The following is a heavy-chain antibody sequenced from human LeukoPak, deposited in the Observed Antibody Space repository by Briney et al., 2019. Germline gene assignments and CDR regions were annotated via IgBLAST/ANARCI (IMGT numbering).Heavy chain of an antibody. CDR1: GFTFSTYW. V-gene: IGHV3-7*03. D-gene: IGHD3-3*02. CDR2: INRDGSEK. CDR3: ARVLASPYY. Sequence: GGSLRLSCAASGFTFSTYWMTWVRQAPGKGLEWVANINRDGSEKHYVDSVKGRFTISRDNAKNSLYLQMNSLRAEDTAVYYCARVLASPYYWGQGTLVTVSS. J-gene: IGHJ4*02.